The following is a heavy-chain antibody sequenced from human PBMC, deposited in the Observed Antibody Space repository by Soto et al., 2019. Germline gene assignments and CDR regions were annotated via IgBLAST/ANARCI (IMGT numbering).Heavy chain of an antibody. V-gene: IGHV6-1*01. Sequence: PSQTLSLTCAISGDSVSSNSAAWNWIRQSPSRGLEWLGRTYYRSKWYNDYAVSVKSRITINPDTSKNQFSLQLNSVTPEDTAVYYCARDGYSGYDYPFRVYYYYYYMDVWGKGTTVTVS. CDR3: ARDGYSGYDYPFRVYYYYYYMDV. D-gene: IGHD5-12*01. CDR2: TYYRSKWYN. J-gene: IGHJ6*03. CDR1: GDSVSSNSAA.